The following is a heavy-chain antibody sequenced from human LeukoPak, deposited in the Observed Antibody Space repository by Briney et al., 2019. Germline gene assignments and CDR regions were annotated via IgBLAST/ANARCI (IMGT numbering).Heavy chain of an antibody. CDR3: ARGDSGSYYSGY. CDR2: ISSSGSPI. D-gene: IGHD1-26*01. CDR1: GFTFSSYW. J-gene: IGHJ4*02. V-gene: IGHV3-48*04. Sequence: PGGSLRLSCAASGFTFSSYWMHWVRQAPGKGLEWISYISSSGSPIYYADSVKGRFTISRDNAKNSLYLQMNSLRAEDTAVYYCARGDSGSYYSGYWGQGTLVTVSS.